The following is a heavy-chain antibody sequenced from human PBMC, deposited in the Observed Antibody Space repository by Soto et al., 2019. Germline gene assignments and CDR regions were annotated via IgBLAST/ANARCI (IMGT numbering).Heavy chain of an antibody. V-gene: IGHV4-30-2*01. CDR2: IYHSGST. Sequence: SSETLSLTCAVSGGSISSGGYSWSWIRQPPGKGLEWIGYIYHSGSTYYNPSLKSRVTISVDRSKNQFSLKLSSVTAADTAVYYCASYYDSSGYYAYYFDYWGQGTLVTVSS. D-gene: IGHD3-22*01. J-gene: IGHJ4*02. CDR3: ASYYDSSGYYAYYFDY. CDR1: GGSISSGGYS.